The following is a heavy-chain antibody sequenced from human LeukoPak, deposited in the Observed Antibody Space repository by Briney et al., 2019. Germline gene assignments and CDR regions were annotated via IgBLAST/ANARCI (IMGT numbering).Heavy chain of an antibody. CDR3: AREEGDY. V-gene: IGHV4-61*01. CDR1: GGSISSSSYY. CDR2: IYYSGST. J-gene: IGHJ4*02. Sequence: PSETLSLTCTVSGGSISSSSYYWSWIRQPPGKGLEWIGYIYYSGSTNYNPSLKSRVTISVDTSKNQFSLKLSSVTAADTAVYYCAREEGDYWGQGTLVTVSS.